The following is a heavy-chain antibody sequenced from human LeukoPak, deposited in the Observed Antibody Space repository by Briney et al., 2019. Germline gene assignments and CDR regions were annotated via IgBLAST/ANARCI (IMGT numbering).Heavy chain of an antibody. V-gene: IGHV3-74*01. D-gene: IGHD3-10*01. CDR1: GFTFSDYW. Sequence: GGSLRLSCAASGFTFSDYWIHWVRQAPGKGLVWVSRINTDGSITNYADSVKGRFSISGDNAKNTLYLQMSSLRAEDTAVYYCARDRGPRTGFMVREAYDYWGQGTLVTVSS. CDR2: INTDGSIT. CDR3: ARDRGPRTGFMVREAYDY. J-gene: IGHJ4*02.